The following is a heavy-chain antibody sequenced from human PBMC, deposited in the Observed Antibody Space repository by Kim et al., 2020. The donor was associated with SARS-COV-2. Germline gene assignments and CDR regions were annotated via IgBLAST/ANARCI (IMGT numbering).Heavy chain of an antibody. CDR3: GTVGNYWSVAL. J-gene: IGHJ2*01. V-gene: IGHV3-30*02. D-gene: IGHD1-26*01. CDR1: GFTFSSFG. Sequence: GGSLRLSCVASGFTFSSFGMHWVRQTPGKGLEWVALIRSDGSYKNYADSVKGRFTISRDNSNNALYLQMNGLSAEDTAVYYCGTVGNYWSVALWGRGTPVTVSS. CDR2: IRSDGSYK.